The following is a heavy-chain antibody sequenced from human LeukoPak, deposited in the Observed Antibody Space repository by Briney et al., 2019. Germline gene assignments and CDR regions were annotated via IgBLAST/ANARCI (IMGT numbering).Heavy chain of an antibody. CDR1: GGSISNYY. Sequence: SEALSLTCTVSGGSISNYYWSWIRQPPGKGLEWIGYIYYSGSTNYNPSLKSRVTISVDTSKNQFSLKLSSVTAADTAVYYCAREGATGKFDPWGQRTLVTVSS. CDR3: AREGATGKFDP. CDR2: IYYSGST. D-gene: IGHD5-24*01. J-gene: IGHJ5*02. V-gene: IGHV4-59*01.